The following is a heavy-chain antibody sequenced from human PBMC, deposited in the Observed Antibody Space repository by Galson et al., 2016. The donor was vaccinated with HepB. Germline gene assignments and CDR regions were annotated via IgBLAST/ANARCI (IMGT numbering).Heavy chain of an antibody. Sequence: SLRLSCAASGFTFGDYGMHWVRQAPGKGPEWVGVVSFNGKVQYYADSVKGRFTISRDNSENTLYLQMDSLRVEDTALYYCAKEPQKYSSGWYYYNWGQGALVTVSS. V-gene: IGHV3-30*18. CDR1: GFTFGDYG. D-gene: IGHD6-19*01. J-gene: IGHJ4*02. CDR3: AKEPQKYSSGWYYYN. CDR2: VSFNGKVQ.